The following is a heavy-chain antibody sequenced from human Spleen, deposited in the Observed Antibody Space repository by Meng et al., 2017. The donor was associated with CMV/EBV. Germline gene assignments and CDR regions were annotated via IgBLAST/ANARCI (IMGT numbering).Heavy chain of an antibody. CDR2: IYYSGNT. CDR3: ARRGSRHVTLFQILTGYDY. V-gene: IGHV4-31*02. J-gene: IGHJ4*02. Sequence: SSANYDWSWIRQHPGKGLEWIGYIYYSGNTYYNPYLKSRVTISVDMSKNQFSLRLSSVTAADTAVYYCARRGSRHVTLFQILTGYDYWGQGALVTVSS. CDR1: SSANYD. D-gene: IGHD3-9*01.